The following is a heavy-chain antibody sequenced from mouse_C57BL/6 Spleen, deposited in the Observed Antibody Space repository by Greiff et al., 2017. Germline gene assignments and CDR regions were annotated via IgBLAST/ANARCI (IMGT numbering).Heavy chain of an antibody. J-gene: IGHJ2*01. CDR3: ARMVTSYFDY. D-gene: IGHD2-2*01. Sequence: EVNLVESGGDLVKPGGSLKLSCAASGFTFSSYGMSWVRQTPDKRLEWVATISSGGSYTYYPDSVKGRFTISRDNAKNTLYLQMSSLKSEDTAMYYCARMVTSYFDYWGQGTTLTVSS. CDR2: ISSGGSYT. CDR1: GFTFSSYG. V-gene: IGHV5-6*01.